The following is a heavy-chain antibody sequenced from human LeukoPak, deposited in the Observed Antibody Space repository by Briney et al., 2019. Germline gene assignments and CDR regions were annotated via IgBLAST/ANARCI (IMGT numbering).Heavy chain of an antibody. J-gene: IGHJ4*02. CDR3: ARDIGESSGYYGSYFDY. D-gene: IGHD3-22*01. V-gene: IGHV3-7*01. Sequence: PGGSLRLSCAASAFLVSSHWMRWGRQAPGKGLEWVANIKQDGSEKYYVDSVKGRFTISRDNAKNSLYLEMNSLRAEDTAVYYCARDIGESSGYYGSYFDYWGQGTLVTVSS. CDR1: AFLVSSHW. CDR2: IKQDGSEK.